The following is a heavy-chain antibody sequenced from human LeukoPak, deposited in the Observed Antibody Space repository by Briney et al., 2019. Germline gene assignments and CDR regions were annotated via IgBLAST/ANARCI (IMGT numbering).Heavy chain of an antibody. D-gene: IGHD3-10*01. CDR3: ARVEASGSGRFCHY. CDR2: ISSSSSYI. CDR1: GFTFSSYS. J-gene: IGHJ4*02. Sequence: KAGGSLRLSCAASGFTFSSYSMNWVRQAPGKGLEWVSSISSSSSYIYYADSVKGRFTISRDNAKNSLYLQMNSLRAEDTAVYYCARVEASGSGRFCHYWGQGTLVTVSS. V-gene: IGHV3-21*01.